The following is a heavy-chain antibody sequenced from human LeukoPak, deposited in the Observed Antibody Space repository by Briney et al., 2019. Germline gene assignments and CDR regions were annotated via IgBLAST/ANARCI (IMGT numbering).Heavy chain of an antibody. Sequence: GGSLRLSCAASGFTVSSNYMSWVRQAPGKGLEWVSVIYSGGFTYYADSVKGRFTISRDNSKNTLYLQMNSLRAEDTALYYCARAARGVRYFGIANYHYYMDVWGKGTTVTVSS. V-gene: IGHV3-66*01. D-gene: IGHD3-9*01. CDR3: ARAARGVRYFGIANYHYYMDV. CDR1: GFTVSSNY. J-gene: IGHJ6*03. CDR2: IYSGGFT.